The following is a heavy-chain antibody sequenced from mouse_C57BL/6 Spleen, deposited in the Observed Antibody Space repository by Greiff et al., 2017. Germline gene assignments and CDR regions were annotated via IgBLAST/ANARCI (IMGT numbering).Heavy chain of an antibody. CDR2: INPNNGGT. J-gene: IGHJ2*01. D-gene: IGHD1-1*01. V-gene: IGHV1-18*01. CDR1: GYTFTDYN. Sequence: VQLKESGPELVKPGASVKIPCKASGYTFTDYNMDWVKQSHGKSLEWIGDINPNNGGTIYNQKFKGKATLTVDKSSSTAYMELRSLTSEDTAVYYCARDGSRRNFDYWGQGTTLTVSS. CDR3: ARDGSRRNFDY.